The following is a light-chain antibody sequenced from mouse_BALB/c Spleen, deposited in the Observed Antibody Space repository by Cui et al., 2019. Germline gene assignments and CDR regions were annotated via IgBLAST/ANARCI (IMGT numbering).Light chain of an antibody. CDR2: LTS. Sequence: QIVLTQSLSLMSASPVKKVTMTVSASSSVSYMYWYQQKPTSTPKPWMYLTSNQASGVPARCSSSGCGRTYSITSISMGDADAATYYYQQWSSKPPWTFGGGTKLEIK. J-gene: IGKJ1*01. V-gene: IGKV4-68*01. CDR1: SSVSY. CDR3: QQWSSKPPWT.